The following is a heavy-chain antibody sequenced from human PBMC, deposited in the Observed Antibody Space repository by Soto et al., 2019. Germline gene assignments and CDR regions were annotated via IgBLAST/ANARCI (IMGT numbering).Heavy chain of an antibody. V-gene: IGHV3-53*04. CDR1: GFTVSSNY. J-gene: IGHJ3*02. CDR2: IYSGGST. D-gene: IGHD2-15*01. CDR3: ARYCSGGSRYLDAFDI. Sequence: LGGSLRLSCAASGFTVSSNYMSWVRQAPGKGLEWVSVIYSGGSTYYADSVKGRFTISRHNSKNTLYLQMNSLRAEDTAVYYCARYCSGGSRYLDAFDIWGQGTMVTVSS.